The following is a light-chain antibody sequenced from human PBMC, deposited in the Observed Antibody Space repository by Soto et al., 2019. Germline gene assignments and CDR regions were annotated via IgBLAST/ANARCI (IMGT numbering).Light chain of an antibody. CDR2: GAS. J-gene: IGKJ3*01. CDR1: QSISNY. Sequence: DIQMTQSPSSLSASVGDRVTITCRASQSISNYLNWYQQKPGKAPKFLIYGASSLQSGVPSRFSGSGSGTDFTLTISSLQPEDVATYSCQQSYSAPFTFGPGTKVDIK. CDR3: QQSYSAPFT. V-gene: IGKV1-39*01.